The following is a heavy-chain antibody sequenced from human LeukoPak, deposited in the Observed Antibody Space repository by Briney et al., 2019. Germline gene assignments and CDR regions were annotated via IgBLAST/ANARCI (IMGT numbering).Heavy chain of an antibody. CDR1: GGSFSGYY. J-gene: IGHJ3*02. V-gene: IGHV4-34*01. CDR2: INHSGST. Sequence: SETLSLTCAVYGGSFSGYYWSWIRQPPGKGLEWIGEINHSGSTNYNPSLKSRVTISVDTSKNQFSLKLSSVTAADTAVYYCARGIIVGATTGAFDIWGQGTMVTVSS. CDR3: ARGIIVGATTGAFDI. D-gene: IGHD1-26*01.